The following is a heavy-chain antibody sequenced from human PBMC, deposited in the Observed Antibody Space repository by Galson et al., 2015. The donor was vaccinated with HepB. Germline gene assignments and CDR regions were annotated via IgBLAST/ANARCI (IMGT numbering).Heavy chain of an antibody. CDR1: GFTFTIYA. J-gene: IGHJ6*02. CDR2: INDRGSST. Sequence: SLRLSCAASGFTFTIYAMSWVRQPPGKGLEWVSTINDRGSSTYYADSVKGRFTISRDNSKNTLCLQLSSLRSEDTAVYYCARDYATLSNYYYGMDVWGQGTTVTVSS. D-gene: IGHD2-2*01. V-gene: IGHV3-23*01. CDR3: ARDYATLSNYYYGMDV.